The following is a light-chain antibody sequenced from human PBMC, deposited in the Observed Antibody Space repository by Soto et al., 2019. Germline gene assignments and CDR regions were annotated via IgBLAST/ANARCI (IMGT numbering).Light chain of an antibody. CDR2: GNS. V-gene: IGLV1-40*01. J-gene: IGLJ3*02. CDR3: QAYARSLSGSGGV. CDR1: SSNIGAGYD. Sequence: QSVLTQPPSVSGAPGQRVTISCTGSSSNIGAGYDVHWYQQLPGTAPKLLIYGNSNRPSGVPDRFSGSKSGTSASLAITGLQAGDEGYYYGQAYARSLSGSGGVFGGGTKLPLL.